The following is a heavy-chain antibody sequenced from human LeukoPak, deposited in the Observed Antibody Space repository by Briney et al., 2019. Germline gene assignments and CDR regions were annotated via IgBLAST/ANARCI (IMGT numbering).Heavy chain of an antibody. CDR3: ARESREFYGDKLSDWFDP. J-gene: IGHJ5*02. CDR2: IYYSGST. D-gene: IGHD4-17*01. V-gene: IGHV4-39*07. CDR1: GGSISSSSYY. Sequence: PSETLSLTCTVSGGSISSSSYYWGWIRQPPGKGLEWIGSIYYSGSTYYNPSLKSRVTISVDTSKNQFSLKLSSVTAADTAVYYCARESREFYGDKLSDWFDPWGQGTLVTVSS.